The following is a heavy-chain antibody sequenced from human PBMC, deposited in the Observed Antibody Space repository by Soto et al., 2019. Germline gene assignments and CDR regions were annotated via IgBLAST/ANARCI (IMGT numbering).Heavy chain of an antibody. D-gene: IGHD2-2*01. CDR1: GFIFSSYW. V-gene: IGHV3-74*01. Sequence: GESLKISCAASGFIFSSYWMHWVRQAPGKGLVWVSRINSDVSGTSYADSVKGRFTISRDNADNSLYLQMNSLRADDTAVYFCARGISDYVVVLTAALDVCGQGTTVTVS. CDR2: INSDVSGT. CDR3: ARGISDYVVVLTAALDV. J-gene: IGHJ6*02.